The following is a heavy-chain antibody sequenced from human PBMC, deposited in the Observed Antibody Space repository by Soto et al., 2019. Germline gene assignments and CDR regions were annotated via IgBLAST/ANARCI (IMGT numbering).Heavy chain of an antibody. D-gene: IGHD6-19*01. J-gene: IGHJ6*02. V-gene: IGHV4-34*01. CDR3: AREDSYGWSGESLDV. CDR1: GDSLRGQS. Sequence: SETLSLTCAVVGDSLRGQSWNWIRQSPGKGLEWIGDLDQRGGTNYNPSLKSRAIISDDTSKNQLSLTLTSVTAADTAVYYCAREDSYGWSGESLDVWGQGTTVTVSS. CDR2: LDQRGGT.